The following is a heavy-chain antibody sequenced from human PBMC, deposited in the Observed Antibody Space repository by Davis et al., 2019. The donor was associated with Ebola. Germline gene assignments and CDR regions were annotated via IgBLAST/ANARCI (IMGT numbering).Heavy chain of an antibody. D-gene: IGHD2-15*01. CDR1: GFTFSSYA. J-gene: IGHJ6*02. V-gene: IGHV3-30-3*01. CDR2: ISYDGSNK. CDR3: ARDLGYCSGGSCYSVYGMDV. Sequence: GESLKISCAASGFTFSSYAMHWVRQAPGKGLEWVAVISYDGSNKYYADSVKGRFTISRDNSKNTLYLQMNSLRAEDTAVYYCARDLGYCSGGSCYSVYGMDVWGQGTTVTVSS.